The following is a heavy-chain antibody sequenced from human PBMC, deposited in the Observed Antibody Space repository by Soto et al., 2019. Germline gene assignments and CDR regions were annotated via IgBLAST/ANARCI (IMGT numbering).Heavy chain of an antibody. J-gene: IGHJ4*02. Sequence: QITLKESGPTLVKPTQTLTLTCTFSGFSLSTRTVGVGWIRQPPGKALEWLALIYWDDDKRYSPSLRTRLTITKATSKNQVVLTMTNMDPVDTAPYNCAHTVIRFDYFDHWGQGTLVTVSS. V-gene: IGHV2-5*02. CDR1: GFSLSTRTVG. CDR2: IYWDDDK. CDR3: AHTVIRFDYFDH. D-gene: IGHD3-16*01.